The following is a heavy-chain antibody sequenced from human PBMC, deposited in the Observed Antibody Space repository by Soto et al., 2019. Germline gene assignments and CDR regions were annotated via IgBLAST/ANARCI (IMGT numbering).Heavy chain of an antibody. D-gene: IGHD6-13*01. CDR1: GFTFSSYA. Sequence: EVQLLESGGGLVQPGGSLRPSCAASGFTFSSYAMNWVRQAPGKGLEWVSTISGSGGSTYYADSVKGRFTISRDNSKNTLYLQMNSLRAEDTAVYYCAKDGSQSDSSSWYYWGQGSLVTVSS. CDR3: AKDGSQSDSSSWYY. CDR2: ISGSGGST. J-gene: IGHJ4*02. V-gene: IGHV3-23*01.